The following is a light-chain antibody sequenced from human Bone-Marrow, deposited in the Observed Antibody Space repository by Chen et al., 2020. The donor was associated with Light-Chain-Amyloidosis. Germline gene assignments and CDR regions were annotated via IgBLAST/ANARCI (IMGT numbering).Light chain of an antibody. CDR1: SSDVGGDNH. J-gene: IGLJ1*01. Sequence: QSALTQPASVSGSPGQSITISCTGTSSDVGGDNHVSWYQQHPDKAPKLMLYEVTNRPSWVPDRFSGSKSDNTASLTISGLQTEDEDDYFCSSYTITNTLVFGSGTSVTVL. CDR3: SSYTITNTLV. V-gene: IGLV2-14*01. CDR2: EVT.